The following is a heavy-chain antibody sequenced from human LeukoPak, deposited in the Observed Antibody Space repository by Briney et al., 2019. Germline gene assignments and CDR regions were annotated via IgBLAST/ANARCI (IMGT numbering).Heavy chain of an antibody. D-gene: IGHD2-8*01. J-gene: IGHJ6*03. Sequence: SETLSLTCTVSGGSISSYYWSWIRQPPGKGLEWIGEINHSGSTNYNPSLKSRVTISVDTSKNQFSLKLSSVTAADTAVYYCARVRTIGAVVNYYYYYMDVWGKRTTVTVSS. CDR2: INHSGST. CDR3: ARVRTIGAVVNYYYYYMDV. V-gene: IGHV4-34*01. CDR1: GGSISSYY.